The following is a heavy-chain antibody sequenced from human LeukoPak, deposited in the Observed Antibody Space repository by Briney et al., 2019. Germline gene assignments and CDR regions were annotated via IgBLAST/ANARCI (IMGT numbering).Heavy chain of an antibody. CDR3: ARDFGHTAAY. V-gene: IGHV3-30*03. Sequence: GRSLRLSCAASGFTFPFSSYVMHWVRQAPGKGLEWVAVISYDGSNKYYADSVKRRFTISRDNSKTTLYLKMNSLRVEDTAVYYCARDFGHTAAYWGQGTLVTVSS. J-gene: IGHJ4*02. CDR1: GFTFPFSSYV. CDR2: ISYDGSNK. D-gene: IGHD5-18*01.